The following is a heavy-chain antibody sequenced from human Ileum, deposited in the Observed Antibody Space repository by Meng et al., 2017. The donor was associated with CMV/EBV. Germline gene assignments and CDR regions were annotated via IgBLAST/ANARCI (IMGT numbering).Heavy chain of an antibody. Sequence: LSCAASWFGFTYYMSWVRQPPGKGLEWISIVYSGGDTTYYADSVKGRFTISRDNSKNTLFLQMNSLRAEDTAIYYCARVRSGSLDYWGQGTLVTVSS. J-gene: IGHJ4*02. V-gene: IGHV3-53*01. D-gene: IGHD1-26*01. CDR2: VYSGGDTT. CDR1: WFGFTYY. CDR3: ARVRSGSLDY.